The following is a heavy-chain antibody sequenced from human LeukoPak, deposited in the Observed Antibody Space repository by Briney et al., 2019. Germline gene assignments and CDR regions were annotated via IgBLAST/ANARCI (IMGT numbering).Heavy chain of an antibody. D-gene: IGHD1-7*01. CDR3: ARDNWNYGSSMDV. Sequence: SETLSLTCSVSGGSISSYYWSWIRQPPGKGLEWIGYIYYSGSTNYNPSLKSRVTISVDTSKNQLSLKLSSVTAADTAVYYCARDNWNYGSSMDVWGQGTTVTVSS. CDR2: IYYSGST. V-gene: IGHV4-59*01. J-gene: IGHJ6*02. CDR1: GGSISSYY.